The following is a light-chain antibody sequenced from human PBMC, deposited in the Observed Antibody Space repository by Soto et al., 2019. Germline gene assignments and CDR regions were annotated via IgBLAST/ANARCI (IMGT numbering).Light chain of an antibody. Sequence: DIQMTQSPSTLSASVGDRVTITCRASQSINSWLAWYQQKPGKPPKLLIYKASSLESGVPSRFSGSGSGTEFTLTISSLQPDDFATYYCQQYNSYSGYTFGQGTKLEIK. CDR2: KAS. J-gene: IGKJ2*01. CDR1: QSINSW. V-gene: IGKV1-5*03. CDR3: QQYNSYSGYT.